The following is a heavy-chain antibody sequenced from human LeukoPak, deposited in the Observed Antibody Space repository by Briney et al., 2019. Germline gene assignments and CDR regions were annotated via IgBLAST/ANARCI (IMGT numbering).Heavy chain of an antibody. CDR3: ARSDYGDYEGQYYFDY. V-gene: IGHV4-34*01. CDR1: GGSFSGYY. Sequence: SETLSLTCAVYGGSFSGYYWSWLRQPPGKGLEWFGEINHSGSTNYNPSLKSRGTISEDTSKNQFSLKLSSVTAADTAVYYCARSDYGDYEGQYYFDYWGQGTLVTVSS. D-gene: IGHD4-17*01. J-gene: IGHJ4*02. CDR2: INHSGST.